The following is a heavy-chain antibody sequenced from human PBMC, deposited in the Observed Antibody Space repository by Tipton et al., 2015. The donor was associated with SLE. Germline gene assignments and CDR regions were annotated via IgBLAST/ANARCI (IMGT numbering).Heavy chain of an antibody. CDR1: GFTFSSYG. CDR3: VKVLLGI. CDR2: ISYDGSNK. J-gene: IGHJ3*02. V-gene: IGHV3-30*18. D-gene: IGHD7-27*01. Sequence: RSLRLSCAASGFTFSSYGMHWVRQAPGKGLEWVAVISYDGSNKYYADSVKGRFTISRGNSKNTLYLQMSSLRAEDTAVYYCVKVLLGIWGQGTMVTVSS.